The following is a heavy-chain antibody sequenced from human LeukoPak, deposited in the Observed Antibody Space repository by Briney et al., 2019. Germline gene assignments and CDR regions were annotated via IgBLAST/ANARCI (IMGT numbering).Heavy chain of an antibody. CDR1: GFTFSSYS. CDR3: ARDLWFGEGDY. J-gene: IGHJ4*02. D-gene: IGHD3-10*01. V-gene: IGHV3-21*01. Sequence: GGSLRLSCAASGFTFSSYSMNWVRQAPGKGLEWVSSISSSSSYIYYADSVKGRFAISRDNAKNSLYLQMNSLSAEDTAVYYCARDLWFGEGDYWGQGTLVTVSS. CDR2: ISSSSSYI.